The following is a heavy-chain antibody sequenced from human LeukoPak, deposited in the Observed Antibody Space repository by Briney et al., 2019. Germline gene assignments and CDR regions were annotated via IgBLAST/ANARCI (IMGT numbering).Heavy chain of an antibody. CDR1: GFTFSNYN. CDR2: ISSSSSYI. V-gene: IGHV3-21*01. D-gene: IGHD5-18*01. CDR3: AREYSYLFDY. Sequence: PGGSLRLSCAASGFTFSNYNMNWVRQAPGKGLEWVSSISSSSSYIYYADSVKGRFTVSRDTSKNTLYLQMNSLRAEDTAVYYCAREYSYLFDYWGQGTLVTVSS. J-gene: IGHJ4*02.